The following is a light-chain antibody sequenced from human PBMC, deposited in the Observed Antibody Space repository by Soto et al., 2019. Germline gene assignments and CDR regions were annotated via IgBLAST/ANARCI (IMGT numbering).Light chain of an antibody. V-gene: IGKV1-39*01. Sequence: DIQMTQSPSSLSASVGERVTITCRASQSISSYLNWYQQKPGKVPKLLIYAASSLQSGVPSRFSGSGSGTDFTLTISSLQPEDFATYYCQQSYSTPSTFGRGTKVDIK. CDR3: QQSYSTPST. J-gene: IGKJ3*01. CDR2: AAS. CDR1: QSISSY.